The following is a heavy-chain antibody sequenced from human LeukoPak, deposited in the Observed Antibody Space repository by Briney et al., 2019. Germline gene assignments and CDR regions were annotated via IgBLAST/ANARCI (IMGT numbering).Heavy chain of an antibody. D-gene: IGHD1-26*01. V-gene: IGHV4-59*01. Sequence: SETLSLTCSVSGCSISSYYWSWLRQPPGKGLEWIGYIYYSGSTNYNPSLKSRVTISVDTSKNQFSLKLSSVTAADTAVYYCARGSGSYSSYYYYGMDVWGQGTTVTVSS. CDR1: GCSISSYY. CDR2: IYYSGST. CDR3: ARGSGSYSSYYYYGMDV. J-gene: IGHJ6*02.